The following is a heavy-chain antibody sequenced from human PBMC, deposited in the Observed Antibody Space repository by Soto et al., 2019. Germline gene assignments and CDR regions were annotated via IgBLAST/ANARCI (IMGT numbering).Heavy chain of an antibody. CDR2: IIPIFGTA. Sequence: QVQLVQSGAEVKKPGSSVKVSCKASGGTFGSYAISWVRQAPGQGLEWMGGIIPIFGTANYAQKFQGRVTITADESTSTAYMELSSLRSEDTAVYYCAREPTCSGGSCYSIGYYYYGMDVWGQGTTVTVSS. D-gene: IGHD2-15*01. CDR3: AREPTCSGGSCYSIGYYYYGMDV. V-gene: IGHV1-69*01. CDR1: GGTFGSYA. J-gene: IGHJ6*02.